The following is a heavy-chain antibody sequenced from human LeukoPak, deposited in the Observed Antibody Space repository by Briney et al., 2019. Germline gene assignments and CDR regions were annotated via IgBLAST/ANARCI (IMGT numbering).Heavy chain of an antibody. CDR2: MHYSGST. V-gene: IGHV4-39*07. CDR3: ARSEGAAEPQSIAARRYYYYYMDV. Sequence: SETLSLTCSVSGGSITKNGYYWGWIRQSPETGLEWIGSMHYSGSTYYNPSLNSRVTISVDTSKNQFSLKLTSVTAADTAVYYCARSEGAAEPQSIAARRYYYYYMDVWGKGTTVTVSS. D-gene: IGHD6-6*01. J-gene: IGHJ6*03. CDR1: GGSITKNGYY.